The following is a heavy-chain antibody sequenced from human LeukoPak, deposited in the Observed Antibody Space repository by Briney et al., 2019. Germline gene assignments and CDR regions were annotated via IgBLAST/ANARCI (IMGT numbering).Heavy chain of an antibody. Sequence: PGGSLRLSYAASGFTFSSYGMHWVRQAPGKGLEWVAFIRYDGSNKYYADSVKGRFTISRDNSKNTLYLQMNSLRAEDTAVYYCAKGAYYYDSSGHDYWGQGTLVTVSS. J-gene: IGHJ4*02. CDR3: AKGAYYYDSSGHDY. CDR1: GFTFSSYG. D-gene: IGHD3-22*01. V-gene: IGHV3-30*02. CDR2: IRYDGSNK.